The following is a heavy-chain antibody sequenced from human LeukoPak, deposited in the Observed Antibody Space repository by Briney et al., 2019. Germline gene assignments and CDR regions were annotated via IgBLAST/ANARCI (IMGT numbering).Heavy chain of an antibody. V-gene: IGHV3-23*01. CDR3: AKVMGAYGSGSRPRDWFDP. Sequence: GGSLRLSCAASGFTFSSYGMSWVRQAPGKGLEWVSAISGSGGSTYYADSVKGRFTISRDNSKNTLYLQMNSLRAEDTAVYYCAKVMGAYGSGSRPRDWFDPWGQGTLVTVSS. CDR2: ISGSGGST. D-gene: IGHD3-10*01. J-gene: IGHJ5*02. CDR1: GFTFSSYG.